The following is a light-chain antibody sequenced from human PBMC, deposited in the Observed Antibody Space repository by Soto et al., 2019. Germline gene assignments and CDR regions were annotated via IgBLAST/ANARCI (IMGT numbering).Light chain of an antibody. V-gene: IGLV2-14*03. CDR3: TSYTTSSTYV. J-gene: IGLJ1*01. CDR2: DVS. CDR1: SSDVDAYNF. Sequence: QSALTQPASVSGSPGQSIAISCTGTSSDVDAYNFVSWYQHHPGKAPKLMIFDVSNRPSGVSNRFSGSKSGNTASLTISGLQAEDVADYYCTSYTTSSTYVFGTGTKLTVL.